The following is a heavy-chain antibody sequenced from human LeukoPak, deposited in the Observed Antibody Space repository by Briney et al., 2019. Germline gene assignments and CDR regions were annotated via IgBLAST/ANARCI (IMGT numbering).Heavy chain of an antibody. Sequence: SETLSLTCAVYGGSFSGYYWSWIRQPPGKGLEWIGEINHSGSTNYTPPLKSRVTISVDTSKNQFSLKLSSVTAADTAVYYCARQYYGDPYGMDVWGQGTTVTVSS. CDR1: GGSFSGYY. D-gene: IGHD4-17*01. CDR3: ARQYYGDPYGMDV. J-gene: IGHJ6*02. V-gene: IGHV4-34*01. CDR2: INHSGST.